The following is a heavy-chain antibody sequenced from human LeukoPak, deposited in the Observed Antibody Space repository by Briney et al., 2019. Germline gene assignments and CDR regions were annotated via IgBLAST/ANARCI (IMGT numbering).Heavy chain of an antibody. CDR3: ARHLGGGIEDMDV. CDR1: GGSIGNCY. D-gene: IGHD3-16*02. Sequence: PSETLSLTCTVSGGSIGNCYWSWVRQSPGKGLEWIGYIYVTGNRYNPYLQSRVTISVDTSRNQFFLKMSSVTAADTAVYYCARHLGGGIEDMDVWGKGTKVTVSS. V-gene: IGHV4-59*08. J-gene: IGHJ6*03. CDR2: IYVTGN.